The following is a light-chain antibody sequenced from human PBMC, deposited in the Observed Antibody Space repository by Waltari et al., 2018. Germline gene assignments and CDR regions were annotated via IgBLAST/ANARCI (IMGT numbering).Light chain of an antibody. J-gene: IGKJ4*01. V-gene: IGKV1-9*01. CDR2: ASS. Sequence: IQLTQSPSSLSASVGDRVTITCRASPAPSNYLAWYPPKPGKAPRLLIYASSTLQSGVPPRFSGSDSGTAFTLTISGLQPEDFATYFCQHLDNYPTFGGGTRLENK. CDR1: PAPSNY. CDR3: QHLDNYPT.